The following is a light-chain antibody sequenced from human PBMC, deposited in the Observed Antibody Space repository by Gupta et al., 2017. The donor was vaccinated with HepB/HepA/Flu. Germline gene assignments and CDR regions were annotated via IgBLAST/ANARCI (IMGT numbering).Light chain of an antibody. CDR1: SSDVGGYNH. V-gene: IGLV2-14*01. CDR2: DVS. J-gene: IGLJ2*01. Sequence: QSALTQPASVSGPPGQSITISCTGTSSDVGGYNHVSWYQQHPGKAPKLLILDVSNRPSGVSNRFSGSKSGNTASLTISGLQAEDEADYHCSSFTDTGALVIFGGGTKVTVL. CDR3: SSFTDTGALVI.